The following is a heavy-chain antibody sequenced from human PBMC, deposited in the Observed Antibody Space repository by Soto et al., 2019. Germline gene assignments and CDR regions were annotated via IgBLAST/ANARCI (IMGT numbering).Heavy chain of an antibody. CDR1: GGSISSGGYS. J-gene: IGHJ5*02. V-gene: IGHV4-30-2*01. CDR3: ARAIAAAGTVWFDP. D-gene: IGHD6-13*01. Sequence: PSETLSLTCAVSGGSISSGGYSWSWIRQPPGKGLEWIGYIYHSGSTYYNPSLKSRVTISVDRSKNQFSLKLSSVTAADTAVYYCARAIAAAGTVWFDPWGQGTLVTVSS. CDR2: IYHSGST.